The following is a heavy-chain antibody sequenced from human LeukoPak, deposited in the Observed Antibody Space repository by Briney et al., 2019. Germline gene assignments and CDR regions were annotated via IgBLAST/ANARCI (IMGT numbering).Heavy chain of an antibody. V-gene: IGHV3-23*01. CDR3: ATHNNYYDSSGYYDFDY. D-gene: IGHD3-22*01. J-gene: IGHJ4*02. Sequence: GGSLRLSCAASGFTFSSYAMSWVRQAPGKGLEWVSAISGSGGSTYYADSVKGRFAISRDNSKNTLYLQMNSLRAEDTAVHYCATHNNYYDSSGYYDFDYWGQGTLVTVSS. CDR1: GFTFSSYA. CDR2: ISGSGGST.